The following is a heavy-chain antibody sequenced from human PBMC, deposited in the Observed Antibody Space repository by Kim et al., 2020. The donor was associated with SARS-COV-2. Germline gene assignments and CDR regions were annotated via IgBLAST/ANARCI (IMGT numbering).Heavy chain of an antibody. V-gene: IGHV3-30*04. J-gene: IGHJ4*02. CDR1: GFTFSSYA. D-gene: IGHD1-26*01. CDR2: ISYDGSNK. Sequence: GGSLRLSCAASGFTFSSYAMHWVRQAPGKGLEWVAVISYDGSNKYYADSVKGRFTISRDNSKNTLYLQMNSLRAEDTAVYYCARDGKGWELLPYFDYWGQGTLVTVSS. CDR3: ARDGKGWELLPYFDY.